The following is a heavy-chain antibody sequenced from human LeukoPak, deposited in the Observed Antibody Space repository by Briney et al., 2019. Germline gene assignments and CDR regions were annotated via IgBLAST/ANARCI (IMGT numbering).Heavy chain of an antibody. D-gene: IGHD6-19*01. CDR2: IYSRGST. CDR3: ARQWPYWYFDL. V-gene: IGHV4-4*07. J-gene: IGHJ2*01. CDR1: GGSIRSYY. Sequence: SETLSLTCTVAGGSIRSYYWSWIRQPAGKGLEWIGRIYSRGSTNYNPSLKSRVTISVDTSKNQFSLKLSSVTAADTAVYYCARQWPYWYFDLWGRGTLVTVSS.